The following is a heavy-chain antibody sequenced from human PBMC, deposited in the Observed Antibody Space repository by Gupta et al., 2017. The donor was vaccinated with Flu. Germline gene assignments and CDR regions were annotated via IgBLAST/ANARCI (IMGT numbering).Heavy chain of an antibody. D-gene: IGHD6-25*01. CDR2: SRNNRSSYTT. V-gene: IGHV3-72*01. CDR3: TRGLTSSTGAFFYYAMDV. Sequence: GLEWVGRSRNNRSSYTTEYAASVKDRFSISRDDSKNSVYLQMNNLKTEDTAVYYCTRGLTSSTGAFFYYAMDVWGQGTTVTVSS. J-gene: IGHJ6*01.